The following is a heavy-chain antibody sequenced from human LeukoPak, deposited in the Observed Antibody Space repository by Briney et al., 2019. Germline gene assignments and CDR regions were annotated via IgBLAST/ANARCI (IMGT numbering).Heavy chain of an antibody. Sequence: GESLKISCNGSKDTFDNYWIGWVRQMPGKGLEWMGIIYPGDSHTKYSPSFQGQVTISADKSISTAYLQWNSLKSSDTAMYYCARRGVTDGFDFWGQGTMVTVSS. V-gene: IGHV5-51*01. D-gene: IGHD2-21*02. CDR3: ARRGVTDGFDF. CDR2: IYPGDSHT. J-gene: IGHJ3*01. CDR1: KDTFDNYW.